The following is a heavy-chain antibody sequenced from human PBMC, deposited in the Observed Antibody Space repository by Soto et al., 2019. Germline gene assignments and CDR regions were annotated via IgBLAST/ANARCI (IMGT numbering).Heavy chain of an antibody. J-gene: IGHJ6*01. CDR1: GGSISSSSHY. V-gene: IGHV4-39*01. CDR2: IYYSEYT. CDR3: ARLNGYCVSTNCHGYYGMVV. Sequence: SETLSLTCTVSGGSISSSSHYWGWIRQPPGKGLEWIGSIYYSEYTYYNPSLMSRVTISVDTSKNEFSLRLSSVTAADTAVYYCARLNGYCVSTNCHGYYGMVVWGQGTTVNVS. D-gene: IGHD2-2*03.